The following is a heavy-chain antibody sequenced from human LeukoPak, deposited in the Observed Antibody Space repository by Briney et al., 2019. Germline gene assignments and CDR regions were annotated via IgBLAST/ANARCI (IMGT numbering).Heavy chain of an antibody. CDR3: ARARVYRGRKSYYYGMDV. CDR1: EFTFSSYW. D-gene: IGHD2-8*01. V-gene: IGHV3-74*01. CDR2: ISSDGSST. Sequence: PGGSLRLSCAASEFTFSSYWMHWVRQAPGKGLVWVSRISSDGSSTSYADSVKGRFTISRDNAKNTLYLQMNSLRAEDTAVYYCARARVYRGRKSYYYGMDVWGKGTTVTVSS. J-gene: IGHJ6*04.